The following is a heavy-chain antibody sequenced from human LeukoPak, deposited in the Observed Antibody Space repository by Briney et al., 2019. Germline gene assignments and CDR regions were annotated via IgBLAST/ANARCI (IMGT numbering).Heavy chain of an antibody. CDR3: ARTTLELPYPYGTDV. J-gene: IGHJ6*02. Sequence: SETLSLTCTVSGGSVSSGSYYWSWIRQPPGKGLEWIGYIYYSGSTNYNPSLKSRVTISVDTSKNQFSLKLSSVTAADTAVYYCARTTLELPYPYGTDVWGQGTTVTVSS. CDR1: GGSVSSGSYY. V-gene: IGHV4-61*01. D-gene: IGHD1-7*01. CDR2: IYYSGST.